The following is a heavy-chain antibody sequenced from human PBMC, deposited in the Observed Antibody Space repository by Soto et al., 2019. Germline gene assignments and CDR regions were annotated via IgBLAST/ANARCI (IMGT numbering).Heavy chain of an antibody. CDR1: GYTFTNYG. J-gene: IGHJ4*02. CDR3: ARGVTRGSFPPFDL. D-gene: IGHD3-10*01. CDR2: INVYNGNT. V-gene: IGHV1-18*01. Sequence: ASVKVSCKASGYTFTNYGISWVRQAPGQGLEWMGWINVYNGNTKYAQKVQGRVTMTTDTSTSTVYLELSGLRSDDTAVYYCARGVTRGSFPPFDLWGQGTLVTVSS.